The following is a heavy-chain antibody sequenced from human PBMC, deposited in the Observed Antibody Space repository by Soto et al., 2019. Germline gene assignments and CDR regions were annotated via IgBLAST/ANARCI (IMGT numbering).Heavy chain of an antibody. Sequence: PGGSLRLSCAASGFTFSNYTMHWVRQAPGKGLEWVALISYDEIDKYFADAVKGRFTISRDNSKNTLNLQMDSLRAEDTAVYYCAGRSGSSDYWGRGTLVTVYS. D-gene: IGHD3-10*01. J-gene: IGHJ4*02. V-gene: IGHV3-30*04. CDR3: AGRSGSSDY. CDR1: GFTFSNYT. CDR2: ISYDEIDK.